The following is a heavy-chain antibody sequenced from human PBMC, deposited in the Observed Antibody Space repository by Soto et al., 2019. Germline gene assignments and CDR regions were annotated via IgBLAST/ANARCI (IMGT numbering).Heavy chain of an antibody. V-gene: IGHV4-34*01. CDR1: GGSFSGYY. Sequence: PSGTLSLTCAVYGGSFSGYYWSWIRQPPGKGLEWIGEINHSGSTNYIPSLKSRVTISVDTSKNQFSLKLSSVTAADTAVYYCARGPIVVVPAAISAVDYYYYGMDVWGQGTTVT. CDR2: INHSGST. J-gene: IGHJ6*02. D-gene: IGHD2-2*02. CDR3: ARGPIVVVPAAISAVDYYYYGMDV.